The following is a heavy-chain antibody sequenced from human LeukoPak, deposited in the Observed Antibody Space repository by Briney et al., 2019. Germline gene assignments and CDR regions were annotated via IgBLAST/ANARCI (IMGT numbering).Heavy chain of an antibody. CDR1: GYTFTKYG. CDR3: ARESGSDAFDI. Sequence: ASVTVSCKASGYTFTKYGVSWVRQAPGQGLEWMGWISAYNGDIKYAQRGKGRVTMTTDTSTSTVYMELRSLRSDDTAVYYCARESGSDAFDIWGQGTMVTVSS. CDR2: ISAYNGDI. J-gene: IGHJ3*02. V-gene: IGHV1-18*01.